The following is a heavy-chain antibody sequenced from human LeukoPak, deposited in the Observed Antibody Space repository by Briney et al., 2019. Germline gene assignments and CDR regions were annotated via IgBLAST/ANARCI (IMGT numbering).Heavy chain of an antibody. CDR1: GGSISTNDYF. V-gene: IGHV4-30-4*01. J-gene: IGHJ4*02. CDR3: ARAPLTTATSDYFDL. Sequence: SQTLSLTCTVSGGSISTNDYFWSWIRQSPEKGLEWIGYIHYSGITKSNPSLESRLTLSVDTSKNQLSLRLTSVTAADTAVYYCARAPLTTATSDYFDLWGLGTLVTVSS. D-gene: IGHD4-17*01. CDR2: IHYSGIT.